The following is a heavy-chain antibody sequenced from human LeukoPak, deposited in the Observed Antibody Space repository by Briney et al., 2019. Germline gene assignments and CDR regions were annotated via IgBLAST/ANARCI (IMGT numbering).Heavy chain of an antibody. Sequence: GGSLRLSCAASEFTFSSYWMSWVRQAPGKGLEWVANIKQDGSEKYYVDSVKGRFTISRDNAKNSLYLQMNSLRAEDTAVYYCARDGYYDSSGYYVYWGQGTLVTVSS. V-gene: IGHV3-7*03. D-gene: IGHD3-22*01. CDR3: ARDGYYDSSGYYVY. CDR2: IKQDGSEK. CDR1: EFTFSSYW. J-gene: IGHJ4*02.